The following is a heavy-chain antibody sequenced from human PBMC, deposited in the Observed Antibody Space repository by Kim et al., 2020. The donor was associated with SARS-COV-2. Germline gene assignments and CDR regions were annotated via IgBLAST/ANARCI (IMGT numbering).Heavy chain of an antibody. V-gene: IGHV3-23*01. CDR3: TKDYGGNPFDY. Sequence: GGSLRLSCAASGFSFSRYAMSWVRQAPGKGLEWVSVIGGSGDHTEYADSVKGRITISRDNSKNTLFLQMNSLRVEDTAVYYCTKDYGGNPFDYWGQGTLVTVSS. D-gene: IGHD4-17*01. J-gene: IGHJ4*02. CDR2: IGGSGDHT. CDR1: GFSFSRYA.